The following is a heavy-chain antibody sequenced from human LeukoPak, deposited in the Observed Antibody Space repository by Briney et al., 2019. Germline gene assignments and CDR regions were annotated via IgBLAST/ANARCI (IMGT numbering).Heavy chain of an antibody. CDR3: ARLGQWLADAFDI. J-gene: IGHJ3*02. V-gene: IGHV5-51*01. D-gene: IGHD6-19*01. CDR2: IYPGDSDT. Sequence: GESLKISCKGSGYSFTSYWISWVRQMPGKGLEWMGIIYPGDSDTRYSPSFQGQVTISADKSISTAYLQWSSLKASDTAMYYCARLGQWLADAFDIWGQGTMVTVSS. CDR1: GYSFTSYW.